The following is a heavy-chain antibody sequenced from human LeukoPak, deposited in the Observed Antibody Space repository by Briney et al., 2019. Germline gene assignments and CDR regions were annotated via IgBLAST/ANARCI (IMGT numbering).Heavy chain of an antibody. CDR1: GGSISSRRYY. Sequence: PSETLSLTCTVSGGSISSRRYYWRWLRQPPGKGLEWIGSVYYSGSTYYNPSLKSRVTISVDTSKNQFSLKLSSVTAAATAVYYCARSGSSSGYLFDYWGQGTLVTVSS. CDR2: VYYSGST. J-gene: IGHJ4*02. D-gene: IGHD3-22*01. CDR3: ARSGSSSGYLFDY. V-gene: IGHV4-39*01.